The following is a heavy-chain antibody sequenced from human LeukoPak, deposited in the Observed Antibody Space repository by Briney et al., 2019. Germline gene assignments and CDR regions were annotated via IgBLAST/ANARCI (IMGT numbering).Heavy chain of an antibody. CDR2: IKSKTDGGTT. Sequence: GGSLRLSCAASGFTFSSFSMNWVRQAPGKGLEWVGRIKSKTDGGTTDYAAPVKGRFTISRDDSRTTLYLQMDSMKTEDTAVYYCTDLGDYGVGWSQGTLVTVSS. CDR1: GFTFSSFS. CDR3: TDLGDYGVG. J-gene: IGHJ4*02. V-gene: IGHV3-15*01. D-gene: IGHD4-17*01.